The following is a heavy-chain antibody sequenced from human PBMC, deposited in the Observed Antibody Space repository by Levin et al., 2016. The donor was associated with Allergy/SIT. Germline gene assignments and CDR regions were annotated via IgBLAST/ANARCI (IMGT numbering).Heavy chain of an antibody. CDR3: ARARHDWIVRATGEGIDY. CDR1: GGSIDSSNW. J-gene: IGHJ4*02. D-gene: IGHD1-26*01. V-gene: IGHV4-4*01. CDR2: IYHSGST. Sequence: GVLRLSCAVSGGSIDSSNWWSWVRQPPGKGLEWIGEIYHSGSTNYNPSLKSRVTMSVDRSKNQFSLNLSSVTAADTAVYFCARARHDWIVRATGEGIDYWGQGTLVTVSS.